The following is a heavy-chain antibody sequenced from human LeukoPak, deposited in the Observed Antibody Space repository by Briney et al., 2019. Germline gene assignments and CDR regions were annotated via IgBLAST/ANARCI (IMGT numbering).Heavy chain of an antibody. CDR2: ITSGGDYI. D-gene: IGHD3-9*01. J-gene: IGHJ4*02. V-gene: IGHV3-21*01. Sequence: PGGSLRLSCAASGLTFNTFNMNWVRQAPGKGLEWVSSITSGGDYIYYADSVKGRFTTSRDNAKNSLSLQLNSLRVEDTAVYYCVRGHYDVLAASYKWTPDYWGQGALVTVSS. CDR1: GLTFNTFN. CDR3: VRGHYDVLAASYKWTPDY.